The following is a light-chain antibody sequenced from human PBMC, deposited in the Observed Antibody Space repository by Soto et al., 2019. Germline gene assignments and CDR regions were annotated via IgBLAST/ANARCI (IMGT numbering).Light chain of an antibody. V-gene: IGLV1-51*01. CDR2: DDN. Sequence: QSVLTQPPSVSAAPGQTVTISCAGSGSNVGNHYVSWYQQLPGTAPKLLIYDDNKRPSGIPDRFSGSKSATSATLGITGLQTGDEADYYCGAWDDGLSAYVFGPGTQLTVL. CDR3: GAWDDGLSAYV. J-gene: IGLJ1*01. CDR1: GSNVGNHY.